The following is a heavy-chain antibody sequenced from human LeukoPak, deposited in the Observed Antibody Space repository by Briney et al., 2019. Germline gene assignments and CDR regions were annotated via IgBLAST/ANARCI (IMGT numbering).Heavy chain of an antibody. D-gene: IGHD3-9*01. CDR3: ARDLSNSWSFDH. CDR2: ISYDGSYK. J-gene: IGHJ4*02. Sequence: GGSLRLSCAASGFTFSSYGMHWVRQAPGKGLEWVAVISYDGSYKYYADSVKGRFTVSRDNSKNILYLQMNSLRAEDTAVYYCARDLSNSWSFDHWGQGSLVTVSS. V-gene: IGHV3-30*03. CDR1: GFTFSSYG.